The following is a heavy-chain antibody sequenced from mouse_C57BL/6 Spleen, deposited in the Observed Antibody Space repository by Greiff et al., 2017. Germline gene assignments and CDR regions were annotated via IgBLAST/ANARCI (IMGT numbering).Heavy chain of an antibody. CDR3: ARRDYYGSSLDY. CDR1: GFTFSDYG. V-gene: IGHV5-17*01. J-gene: IGHJ2*01. CDR2: ISSGSSTI. Sequence: VQLKESGGGLVKPGGSLKLSCAASGFTFSDYGMHWVRQAPEEGLEWVAYISSGSSTIYYADTVKGRFTLPRDNAKNTLFLQLTSLRSEDTAMYYCARRDYYGSSLDYWGQGTTLTVSS. D-gene: IGHD1-1*01.